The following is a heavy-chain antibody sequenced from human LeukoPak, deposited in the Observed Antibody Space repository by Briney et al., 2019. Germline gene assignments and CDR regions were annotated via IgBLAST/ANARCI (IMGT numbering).Heavy chain of an antibody. CDR3: ARHKEGSSLDY. CDR2: IYPGDSDT. CDR1: GYRFTSYW. V-gene: IGHV5-51*01. Sequence: GESLQISCQGSGYRFTSYWIGWVRQMPGKGLEWMGIIYPGDSDTRYSPSFQGQVTISADKSISTAYLQWSSLKASDTAMYYCARHKEGSSLDYWGQGTLVTVSS. J-gene: IGHJ4*02. D-gene: IGHD1-26*01.